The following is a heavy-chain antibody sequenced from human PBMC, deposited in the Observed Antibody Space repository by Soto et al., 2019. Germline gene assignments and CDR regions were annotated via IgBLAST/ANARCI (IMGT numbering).Heavy chain of an antibody. V-gene: IGHV4-59*01. Sequence: SETLSLTCTVSGGSISSYYWSWIRQPPGKGLEWIGYIYYSGSTNYNPSLKSRVTISVDTSKNQFSLKLSSVTAADTAVYYCARGEASTIFWFDPWGQGTLVTVSS. J-gene: IGHJ5*02. CDR3: ARGEASTIFWFDP. CDR1: GGSISSYY. D-gene: IGHD3-3*01. CDR2: IYYSGST.